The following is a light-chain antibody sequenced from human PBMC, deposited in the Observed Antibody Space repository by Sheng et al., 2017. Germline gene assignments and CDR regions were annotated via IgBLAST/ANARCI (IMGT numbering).Light chain of an antibody. V-gene: IGKV1-12*01. CDR3: QQYDDLAFT. CDR1: QGISSW. Sequence: DIQMTQSPSSVSASVGDRVTITCRASQGISSWLAWYQQKPGKAPKLLIYAASSLQSGVPSRFSGSGSGTDFTFTISSLQPEDIATYHCQQYDDLAFTFGPGTKVDIK. J-gene: IGKJ3*01. CDR2: AAS.